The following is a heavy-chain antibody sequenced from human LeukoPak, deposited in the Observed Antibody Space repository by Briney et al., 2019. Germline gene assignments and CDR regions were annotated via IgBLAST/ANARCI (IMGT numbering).Heavy chain of an antibody. V-gene: IGHV4-61*08. CDR1: GGSVSSGGYY. J-gene: IGHJ6*02. CDR3: ARDDKTYYYYGLDA. CDR2: MYYSGST. Sequence: WETLSLTCTVSGGSVSSGGYYWSWIPQPPGKGLEWIGYMYYSGSTNYNPSLKSRVTISIDTSRNQFCLRLSSVTAADTAVYYCARDDKTYYYYGLDAWGQGTTVTVS.